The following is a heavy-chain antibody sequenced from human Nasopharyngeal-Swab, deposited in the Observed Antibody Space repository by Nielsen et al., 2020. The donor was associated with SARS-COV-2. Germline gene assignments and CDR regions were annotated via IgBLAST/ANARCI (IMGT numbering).Heavy chain of an antibody. Sequence: GGSLRLSCAASGFTFSSYDMHWVRQATGHGLEWVSAIGTAGDTYYPGSVKGRFTISRENAKNSLYLQMNSLRAGDTAVYYCARGTDCSSTSCPTFYYYYYYMDVWGKGTTVTVSS. J-gene: IGHJ6*03. CDR2: IGTAGDT. CDR1: GFTFSSYD. D-gene: IGHD2-2*01. CDR3: ARGTDCSSTSCPTFYYYYYYMDV. V-gene: IGHV3-13*04.